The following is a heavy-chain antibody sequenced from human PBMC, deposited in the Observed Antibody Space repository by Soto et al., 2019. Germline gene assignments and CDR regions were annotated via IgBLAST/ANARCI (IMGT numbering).Heavy chain of an antibody. V-gene: IGHV4-59*11. CDR3: TRANWYSEY. CDR2: IYYNGNT. D-gene: IGHD7-27*01. Sequence: QVQLQESGPGLVKPSETLSLTCTVSGGSISNHYWSWIRQPPGKGLEWIGYIYYNGNTNYNPSLKSRVTMSVDTSKNQSPLKLSSVTAADTAVYYCTRANWYSEYWGQGTLVTVSS. CDR1: GGSISNHY. J-gene: IGHJ4*02.